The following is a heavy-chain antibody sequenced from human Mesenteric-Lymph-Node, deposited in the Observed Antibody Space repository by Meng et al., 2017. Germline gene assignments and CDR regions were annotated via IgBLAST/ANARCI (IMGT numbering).Heavy chain of an antibody. CDR3: ARTDPVQPFDY. J-gene: IGHJ4*02. V-gene: IGHV4-59*06. CDR2: IYYSGST. Sequence: SETLSLTCTVSGGSISSYYWSWIRQPPGKGLEWIGYIYYSGSTYYNPSLKSRVTISVDTSKNQFSLKLSSVTAADTAVYYCARTDPVQPFDYWGQGTLVTVSS. CDR1: GGSISSYY.